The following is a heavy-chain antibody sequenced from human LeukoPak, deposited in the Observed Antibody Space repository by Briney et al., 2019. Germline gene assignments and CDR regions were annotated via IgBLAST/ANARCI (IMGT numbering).Heavy chain of an antibody. CDR2: IRYDESDK. CDR1: GFTFSHYG. CDR3: AKDFYWAFDY. Sequence: GGSLRLSCATSGFTFSHYGMHWVRQPPGRGLDWVAHIRYDESDKYYADSVKGRFTISRDISKNTVYLQMNGLRVEDTAVYYCAKDFYWAFDYWGQGTLVTVSS. J-gene: IGHJ4*02. D-gene: IGHD2-8*02. V-gene: IGHV3-30*02.